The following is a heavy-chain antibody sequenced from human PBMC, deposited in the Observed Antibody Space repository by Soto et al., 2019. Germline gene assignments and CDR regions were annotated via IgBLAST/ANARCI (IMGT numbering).Heavy chain of an antibody. CDR1: GDSVSSNSAA. J-gene: IGHJ6*02. V-gene: IGHV6-1*01. D-gene: IGHD6-13*01. Sequence: RTLSLTCAISGDSVSSNSAAWNWIRQPPSRGLEWLGRTYYRSKWYNDYAVSVKSRITINPDTSKNQFSLQLNSVTPEDTAVYYCARDRRMMQQLVPSRGMDVWGQGTTVTVSS. CDR3: ARDRRMMQQLVPSRGMDV. CDR2: TYYRSKWYN.